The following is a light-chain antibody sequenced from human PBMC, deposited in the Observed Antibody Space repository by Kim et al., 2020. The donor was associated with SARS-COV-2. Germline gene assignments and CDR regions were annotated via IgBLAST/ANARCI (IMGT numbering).Light chain of an antibody. CDR2: DAS. Sequence: LSPGERATLSSRASQSVSSYLAWYQQKPGQAPRLLIYDASNRATGIPARFSGSGSGTDFTLTISSLEPEDFAVYYCQQRSNWPQYSFGQGTKLEI. J-gene: IGKJ2*03. V-gene: IGKV3-11*01. CDR1: QSVSSY. CDR3: QQRSNWPQYS.